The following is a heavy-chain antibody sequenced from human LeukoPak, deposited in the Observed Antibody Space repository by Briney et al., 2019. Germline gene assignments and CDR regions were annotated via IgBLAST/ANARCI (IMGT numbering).Heavy chain of an antibody. Sequence: PSQTLSLTCTVSGGSITSHYWSWIRQPPGKGLEWIGYIYYSGNTNYNPSPKSRVTISVDTSKNQFSLSLTSVTAADTAVYYCARDPGENYPYNWFDPWGQGTLVTVSS. CDR2: IYYSGNT. D-gene: IGHD5-24*01. CDR1: GGSITSHY. V-gene: IGHV4-59*11. CDR3: ARDPGENYPYNWFDP. J-gene: IGHJ5*02.